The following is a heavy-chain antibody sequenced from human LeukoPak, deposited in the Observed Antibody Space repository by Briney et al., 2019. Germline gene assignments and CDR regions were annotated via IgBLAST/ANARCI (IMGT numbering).Heavy chain of an antibody. Sequence: GGSLRLSCAVSGFTFSSYSMNWVRQAPGKGLEWVSHITASGTAMFYADPVKGRFTISRDNAKNSLYLQMNSLRDEDTAVYYCASSGSYRFDYWGQGTLVTVSS. CDR3: ASSGSYRFDY. CDR1: GFTFSSYS. V-gene: IGHV3-48*02. CDR2: ITASGTAM. D-gene: IGHD1-26*01. J-gene: IGHJ4*02.